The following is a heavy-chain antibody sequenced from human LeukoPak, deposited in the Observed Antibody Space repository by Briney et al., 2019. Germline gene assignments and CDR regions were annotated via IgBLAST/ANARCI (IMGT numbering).Heavy chain of an antibody. J-gene: IGHJ1*01. CDR2: INWNGCST. CDR1: GFTFDDYG. Sequence: GGSLRLSCAASGFTFDDYGMSWVRQAPGKGLEWVSGINWNGCSTVYADSVKGRFTISRDNAKNSLYLKMNSLRAEDTALYYCARDLSSSSGEYFQHWGQGTLVTVSS. D-gene: IGHD6-6*01. CDR3: ARDLSSSSGEYFQH. V-gene: IGHV3-20*04.